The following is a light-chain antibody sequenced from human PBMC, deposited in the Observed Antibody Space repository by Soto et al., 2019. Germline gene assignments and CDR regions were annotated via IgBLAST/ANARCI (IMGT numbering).Light chain of an antibody. Sequence: DIQMTQSPSSLSASVGDRVTITCRASQSISNYLNWYQQKPGKAPKLLMYAASSLQSGVPSRFSVSGSGTDFTLTISSLQPEDFATYDCQQSYSTPRTFGQGTKVEIK. V-gene: IGKV1-39*01. CDR3: QQSYSTPRT. CDR2: AAS. J-gene: IGKJ1*01. CDR1: QSISNY.